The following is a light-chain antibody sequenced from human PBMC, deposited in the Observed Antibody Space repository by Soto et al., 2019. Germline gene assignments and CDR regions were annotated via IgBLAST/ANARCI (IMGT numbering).Light chain of an antibody. V-gene: IGKV1-5*01. CDR1: QSISSW. J-gene: IGKJ4*01. CDR2: DTF. Sequence: DIQMTQSPSSLSASVGDRVSITCRASQSISSWLAWYQQKPGKAPKLLMFDTFSLESGVPSRFSGSRSGTEFTLTISSLQPDDYATYDCQQYNSYSPLTFGGGTKVEIK. CDR3: QQYNSYSPLT.